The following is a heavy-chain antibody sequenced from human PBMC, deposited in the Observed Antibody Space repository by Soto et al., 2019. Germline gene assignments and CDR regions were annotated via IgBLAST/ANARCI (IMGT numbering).Heavy chain of an antibody. J-gene: IGHJ6*02. CDR2: ISGSGGST. Sequence: GGSLRLSCAASGFTFSSYAMSWVRQAPGKGLEWVSAISGSGGSTYYADSVKGRFTISRDNSKNTLYLQMNSLRAEDTAVYYCAKDSPEDFWSGYYFHYGMDVWGQGTTVTVSS. CDR3: AKDSPEDFWSGYYFHYGMDV. D-gene: IGHD3-3*01. CDR1: GFTFSSYA. V-gene: IGHV3-23*01.